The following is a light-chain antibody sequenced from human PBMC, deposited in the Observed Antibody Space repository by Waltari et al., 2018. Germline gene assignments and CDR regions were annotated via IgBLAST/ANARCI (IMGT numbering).Light chain of an antibody. CDR2: VAT. J-gene: IGKJ4*01. CDR1: QDIGSW. Sequence: DIQMTQSPSSVSASVGDRVTINCRASQDIGSWLAWYQHKPGKAPKLLINVATNLQSGVPSRFSGSGSGTDFTLTISGLQADDSAIYYCQQAKNFPAVSFGGGTKVEIK. CDR3: QQAKNFPAVS. V-gene: IGKV1-12*01.